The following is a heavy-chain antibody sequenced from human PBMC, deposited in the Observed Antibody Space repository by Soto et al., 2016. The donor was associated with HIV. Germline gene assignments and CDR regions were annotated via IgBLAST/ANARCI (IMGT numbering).Heavy chain of an antibody. CDR3: AKMVAYYYGMDV. CDR1: GFTFSSYA. Sequence: EVQLLESGGGLVQPGGSLGLSCAASGFTFSSYAMSWVRQAPGKGLEWVSVISDNGGTTYYADSVKGRFTISRDNSKRTLYLQMNSLRVEDTAEYYCAKMVAYYYGMDVWGHGTTVTVSS. J-gene: IGHJ6*02. D-gene: IGHD2-8*01. V-gene: IGHV3-23*01. CDR2: ISDNGGTT.